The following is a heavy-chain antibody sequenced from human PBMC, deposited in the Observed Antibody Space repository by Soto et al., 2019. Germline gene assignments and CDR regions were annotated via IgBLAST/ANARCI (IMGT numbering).Heavy chain of an antibody. V-gene: IGHV3-23*01. Sequence: EVQLLESGGGLVQPGESLRLSCAASGFTFSSYAMSWVRQAPGKGLEWVSVISGSDDSTYYADSVKGRFTISRDNSKNTLYLQMNSLIAEDTAVYYCAKRSSSYTFDYWGKGNLVTVSS. CDR2: ISGSDDST. CDR1: GFTFSSYA. D-gene: IGHD6-6*01. CDR3: AKRSSSYTFDY. J-gene: IGHJ4*02.